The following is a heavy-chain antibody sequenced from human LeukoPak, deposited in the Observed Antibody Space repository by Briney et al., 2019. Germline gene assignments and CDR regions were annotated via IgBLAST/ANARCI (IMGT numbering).Heavy chain of an antibody. CDR1: GYTFTGYC. V-gene: IGHV1-8*02. Sequence: GASVKVSCKASGYTFTGYCMHWVRQAPGQGLEWMGWMNPNSGNTGYAQKFQGRVTMTRNTSISTAYMELSRLRSEDTAVYYCARGLSRKKFGELSYYFDCWGQGTLVTVSS. CDR2: MNPNSGNT. D-gene: IGHD3-10*01. J-gene: IGHJ4*02. CDR3: ARGLSRKKFGELSYYFDC.